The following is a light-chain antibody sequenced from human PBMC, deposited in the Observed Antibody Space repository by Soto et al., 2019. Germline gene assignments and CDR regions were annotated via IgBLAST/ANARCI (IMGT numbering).Light chain of an antibody. CDR2: SNN. CDR3: ASWDDRLGAVI. CDR1: SSNIGGTNY. Sequence: QSVLTQPPSASGTPGQTVFISCSGSSSNIGGTNYVYWYQQLPGAAPKLLMHSNNLRPSGVPERISGSKFGTAASLAISGLRSEDEAVYYCASWDDRLGAVIFGGGTKVTVL. J-gene: IGLJ2*01. V-gene: IGLV1-47*02.